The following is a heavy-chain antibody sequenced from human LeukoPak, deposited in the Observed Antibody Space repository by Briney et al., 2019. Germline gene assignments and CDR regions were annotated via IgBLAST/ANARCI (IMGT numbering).Heavy chain of an antibody. CDR3: ASGEDYYGSGSLDY. CDR2: INPNSGGT. D-gene: IGHD3-10*01. Sequence: ASVKVSCKASGYTVTGYYMHWGRQAPGQGLEWMGWINPNSGGTNYAQKFQGWVTMTRDTSISTAYMELSRLRSDDTAVYYCASGEDYYGSGSLDYWGQGTLVTVSS. V-gene: IGHV1-2*04. CDR1: GYTVTGYY. J-gene: IGHJ4*02.